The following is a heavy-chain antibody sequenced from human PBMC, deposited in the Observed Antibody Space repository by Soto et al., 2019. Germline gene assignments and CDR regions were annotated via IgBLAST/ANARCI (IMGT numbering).Heavy chain of an antibody. V-gene: IGHV3-23*01. CDR1: GFTFSTYA. J-gene: IGHJ3*02. Sequence: ASGGGLVQPGGSLRLSCAASGFTFSTYALTWVRQAPGKGLEWVSSIGTHADTTYYVDSVKGRFSISRDNSKNTVYLQMSSLSAEDTAVYYCARPYVEVAVNDAFDIWGRGTMVTVSS. CDR3: ARPYVEVAVNDAFDI. D-gene: IGHD3-16*01. CDR2: IGTHADTT.